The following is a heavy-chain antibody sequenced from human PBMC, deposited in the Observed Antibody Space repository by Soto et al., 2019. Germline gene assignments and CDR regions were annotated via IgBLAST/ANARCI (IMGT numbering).Heavy chain of an antibody. J-gene: IGHJ4*02. D-gene: IGHD1-7*01. CDR1: GFTFDDYA. V-gene: IGHV3-9*01. CDR2: ISWNSGSI. Sequence: GGSLRLSCAASGFTFDDYAMHWVRQAPGKGLEWVSGISWNSGSIGYADSVKGRFTISRDNAKNSLYLQMNSLRAEDTALYYCAKGGGPNWNYRNYFDYWGQGTLVTVSS. CDR3: AKGGGPNWNYRNYFDY.